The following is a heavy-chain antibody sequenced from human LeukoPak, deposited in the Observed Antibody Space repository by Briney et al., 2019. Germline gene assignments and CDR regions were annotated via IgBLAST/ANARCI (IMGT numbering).Heavy chain of an antibody. CDR2: ITPIFGTA. V-gene: IGHV1-69*13. Sequence: ASVKVSCKASGGTFSSYAISWVRQAPGQGLEWMGGITPIFGTANYAQKFQGRVTITADESTSTAYMELSSLRSEDTAVYYCARVPREQQLVDAFDIWGQGTMVTVSS. D-gene: IGHD6-13*01. CDR3: ARVPREQQLVDAFDI. CDR1: GGTFSSYA. J-gene: IGHJ3*02.